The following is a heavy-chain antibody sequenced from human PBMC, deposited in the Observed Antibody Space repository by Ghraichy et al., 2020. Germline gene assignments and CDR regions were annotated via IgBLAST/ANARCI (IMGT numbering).Heavy chain of an antibody. CDR2: TYYRSKWYS. V-gene: IGHV6-1*01. J-gene: IGHJ6*02. D-gene: IGHD3-10*01. Sequence: SQTLSLTCAISGDSVSSNSAAWNWIRQSPSRGLEWLGRTYYRSKWYSDYAVFVKSRITINPDTSKKQFSLQLKFVTPEDTAVYYCARLPMVRGLSTYYYYGMDVWGQGTTVTVSS. CDR3: ARLPMVRGLSTYYYYGMDV. CDR1: GDSVSSNSAA.